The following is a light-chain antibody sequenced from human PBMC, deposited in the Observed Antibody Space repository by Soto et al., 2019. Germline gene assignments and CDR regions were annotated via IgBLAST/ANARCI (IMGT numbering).Light chain of an antibody. J-gene: IGKJ1*01. CDR3: HQCDSSPWT. CDR1: QSVSSR. Sequence: EIVMTQSPATLSVSPGERATLSCRASQSVSSRLAWYQQKPGQSPRLLIYGASTRATGIPDRFSGSGSGTDFTLTISRLEPEDFAVFYCHQCDSSPWTFGQGTKVDIK. V-gene: IGKV3-20*01. CDR2: GAS.